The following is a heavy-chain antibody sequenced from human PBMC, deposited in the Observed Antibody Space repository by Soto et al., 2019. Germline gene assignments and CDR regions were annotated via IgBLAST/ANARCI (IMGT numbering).Heavy chain of an antibody. Sequence: QVQLVQSGTELKKPGASVKVSCKTSGYTFTNYAINWVRQAPGQGLEWMGWISASNGNTKYAQRFQGRVTMTPDTSTSTVYMDMTSLTSDETAIYYCARSSGGEFDYWGQGTLVTVSS. CDR1: GYTFTNYA. V-gene: IGHV1-18*01. J-gene: IGHJ4*02. CDR2: ISASNGNT. D-gene: IGHD3-10*01. CDR3: ARSSGGEFDY.